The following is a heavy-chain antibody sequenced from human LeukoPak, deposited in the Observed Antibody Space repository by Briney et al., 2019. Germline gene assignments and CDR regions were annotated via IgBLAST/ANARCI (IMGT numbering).Heavy chain of an antibody. V-gene: IGHV4-31*03. Sequence: SQTLSLTCTVSGGSISSGGYSWSWIRQHPGRGLEWIGYIYYSGSTYYNPSLKSRVTISVDTSKNQFSLKLSSVTAADTAVYYCARGTGIAARRGYFDYWGQGTLVTVSS. CDR1: GGSISSGGYS. D-gene: IGHD6-6*01. CDR3: ARGTGIAARRGYFDY. J-gene: IGHJ4*02. CDR2: IYYSGST.